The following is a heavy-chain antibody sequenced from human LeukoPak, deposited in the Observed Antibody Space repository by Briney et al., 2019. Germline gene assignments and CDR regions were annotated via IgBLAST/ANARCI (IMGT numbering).Heavy chain of an antibody. D-gene: IGHD1-26*01. J-gene: IGHJ4*02. CDR1: GFPFSNYV. Sequence: PGGSLRLSCVASGFPFSNYVMSWVRQAPGKGLEWVSGVSGGGGRSSTYYADSVKGRFTISRDNAKNTLYLQMNSLRAEDTAVYYCAKGPLFSVGATFDYWGQGTLVTVSS. CDR3: AKGPLFSVGATFDY. V-gene: IGHV3-23*01. CDR2: VSGGGGRSST.